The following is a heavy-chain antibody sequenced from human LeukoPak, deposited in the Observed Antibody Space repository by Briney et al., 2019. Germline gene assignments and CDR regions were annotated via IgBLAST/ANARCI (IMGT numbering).Heavy chain of an antibody. CDR3: ARVRASYGWGSYYFDY. D-gene: IGHD6-19*01. CDR2: LNTDGAWI. Sequence: GGSLRLSCAASGFTFRSYVMSWVRLAPGKGLEWVSGLNTDGAWIYYADSVKGRFTISRDNSKNTLYLQMNSLRAEDTAVYYCARVRASYGWGSYYFDYWGQGTLVTVSS. J-gene: IGHJ4*02. V-gene: IGHV3-23*01. CDR1: GFTFRSYV.